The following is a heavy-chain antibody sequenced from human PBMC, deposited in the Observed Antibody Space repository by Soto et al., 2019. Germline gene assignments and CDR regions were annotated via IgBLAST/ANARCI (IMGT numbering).Heavy chain of an antibody. D-gene: IGHD3-10*01. CDR1: GGSFSGYY. CDR2: INHSGST. CDR3: ARELNFYYFDY. J-gene: IGHJ4*02. V-gene: IGHV4-34*01. Sequence: SETLSLTCAVYGGSFSGYYWSWIRQPPGKGLEWIGEINHSGSTNYNPSLKSRVTISVDTSKNQFSLKLSSVTAADTAVYYCARELNFYYFDYWGQGTLVTVSS.